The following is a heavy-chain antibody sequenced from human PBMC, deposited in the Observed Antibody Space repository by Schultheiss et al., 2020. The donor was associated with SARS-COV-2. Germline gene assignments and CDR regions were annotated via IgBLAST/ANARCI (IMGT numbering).Heavy chain of an antibody. V-gene: IGHV3-23*01. D-gene: IGHD3-22*01. J-gene: IGHJ4*02. CDR3: AKGNYYYDSSGGFDY. CDR2: ISGSGGST. Sequence: GESLKISCAASGFTFSSYAMSWVRQAPGKGLEWVSAISGSGGSTYYADSVKGRFTISRDNSKNTLYLQMNSLRAEDTAVYYCAKGNYYYDSSGGFDYWGQGTLVTVSS. CDR1: GFTFSSYA.